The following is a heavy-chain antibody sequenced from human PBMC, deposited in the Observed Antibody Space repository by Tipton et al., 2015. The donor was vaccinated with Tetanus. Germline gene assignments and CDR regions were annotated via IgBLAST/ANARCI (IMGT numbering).Heavy chain of an antibody. Sequence: SGFTFSTHGMHWVRQAPGKGLAWVALVWYDGTRKYYTESVEGRFTISRDNSKNTRYLQMDRLRVEDTATYFWARERYWEWLGPLDCRGQGTLVTVSS. CDR1: GFTFSTHG. J-gene: IGHJ4*02. D-gene: IGHD3-3*01. V-gene: IGHV3-33*01. CDR3: ARERYWEWLGPLDC. CDR2: VWYDGTRK.